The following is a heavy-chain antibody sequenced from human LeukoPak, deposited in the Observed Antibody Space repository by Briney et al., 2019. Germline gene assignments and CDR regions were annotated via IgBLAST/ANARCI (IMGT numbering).Heavy chain of an antibody. V-gene: IGHV1-2*02. CDR3: ARNELAAAGDY. D-gene: IGHD6-13*01. CDR2: INPNSGGT. Sequence: ASVKVSCKASGYTFTGYYMHWVRQAPGQGLECMGWINPNSGGTSSAQKFQGRVNMTRDTYISTAYMELSRLRSDDTAVYYCARNELAAAGDYWGQGNLVTVSS. CDR1: GYTFTGYY. J-gene: IGHJ4*02.